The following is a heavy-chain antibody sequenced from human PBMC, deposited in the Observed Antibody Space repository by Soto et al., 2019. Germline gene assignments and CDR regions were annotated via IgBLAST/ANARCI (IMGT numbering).Heavy chain of an antibody. CDR1: GFTFDNYA. Sequence: GGSLPLSCAASGFTFDNYAMHWVRQAPGKGLEWVSGISWNSNTIAYADSVKGRFTISRDNAKNSLYLQMNSLRAEDTAFYYCAKDTGPNWGQGTLVTVSS. CDR2: ISWNSNTI. CDR3: AKDTGPN. V-gene: IGHV3-9*01. J-gene: IGHJ4*02.